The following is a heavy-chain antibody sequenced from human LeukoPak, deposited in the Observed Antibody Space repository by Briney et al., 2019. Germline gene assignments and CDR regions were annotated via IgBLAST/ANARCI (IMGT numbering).Heavy chain of an antibody. V-gene: IGHV3-23*01. CDR1: GFTVSSNY. J-gene: IGHJ3*02. CDR3: AKGRGAFDI. CDR2: ISGSGGST. Sequence: SGGSLRLSCAASGFTVSSNYMSWVRQAPGKGLEWVSGISGSGGSTYYADSVKGRFTISRDNSKNTLYLQMNSLRAEDTAVYYCAKGRGAFDIWGQGTMVTVSS.